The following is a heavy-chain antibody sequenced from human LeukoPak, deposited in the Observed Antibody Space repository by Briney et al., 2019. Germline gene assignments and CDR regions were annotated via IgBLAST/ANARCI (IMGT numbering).Heavy chain of an antibody. Sequence: SETLSLTCTVSGGSISSSSYSWGWIRQPPGKGLEWIGSIYYSGSTYYNPSLKSRVTISVDTSKNQFSLKLSSVTAADTAVYYCARISGVAAPYYYYYYGMDVWGQGTTVTVSS. D-gene: IGHD6-6*01. V-gene: IGHV4-39*01. CDR1: GGSISSSSYS. J-gene: IGHJ6*02. CDR2: IYYSGST. CDR3: ARISGVAAPYYYYYYGMDV.